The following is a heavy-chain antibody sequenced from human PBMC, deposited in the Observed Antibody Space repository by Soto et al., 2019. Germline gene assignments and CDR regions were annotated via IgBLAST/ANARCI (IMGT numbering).Heavy chain of an antibody. Sequence: VGSLRLSCAASGFTFSNYGMHWVRQAPGKGLEWVAVISSDGSKQYYAESVKGRFTISRDNSKSTLYLQMYSLRTEDTAVYYCAKEIAVADQFDYWGQGTLVTVSS. CDR3: AKEIAVADQFDY. J-gene: IGHJ4*02. D-gene: IGHD6-19*01. CDR2: ISSDGSKQ. V-gene: IGHV3-30*18. CDR1: GFTFSNYG.